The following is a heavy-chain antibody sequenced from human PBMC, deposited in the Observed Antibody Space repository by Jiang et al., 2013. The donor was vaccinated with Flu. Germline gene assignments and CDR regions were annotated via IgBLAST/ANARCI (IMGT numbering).Heavy chain of an antibody. CDR2: ISYDGRNE. Sequence: VQLLESGGGLIQPGGSLRLSCAASGFTFRNYAMNWVRQAPGQGLEWVAVISYDGRNEYYADAVKGRSTISRDSFKNTVYLQMNSLRAEDTAVYYCARGAEYFDNSGYHYYFDAWGQGTPVTVSS. CDR1: GFTFRNYA. CDR3: ARGAEYFDNSGYHYYFDA. D-gene: IGHD3-22*01. V-gene: IGHV3-30*03. J-gene: IGHJ4*02.